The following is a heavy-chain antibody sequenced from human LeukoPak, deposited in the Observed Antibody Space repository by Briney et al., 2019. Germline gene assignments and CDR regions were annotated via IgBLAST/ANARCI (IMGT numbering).Heavy chain of an antibody. Sequence: SETLSLTCTVSGGSISSYYWSWIRQPPGKGLEWIGYIYTSGSANYNPSLKSRVTISVDTSKNQFSLKLSSVTAADTAVYYCARKLAYCGGDCYSNWFDPWGQGPLVTVSS. CDR2: IYTSGSA. CDR3: ARKLAYCGGDCYSNWFDP. V-gene: IGHV4-4*09. CDR1: GGSISSYY. D-gene: IGHD2-21*02. J-gene: IGHJ5*02.